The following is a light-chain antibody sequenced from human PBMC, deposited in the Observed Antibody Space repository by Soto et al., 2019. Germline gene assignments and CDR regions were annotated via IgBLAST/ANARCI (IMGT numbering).Light chain of an antibody. J-gene: IGLJ3*02. CDR1: SSNIGNNA. CDR2: YDD. V-gene: IGLV1-36*01. Sequence: QSVLTQPPSVSEAPRQRVTISCSGSSSNIGNNAVNWYQQFPGKAPKLLIYYDDLLPSGVSDRFSGSKSGTSASLAISGLKFEDGADYYCAQWVDSLNGWLFGGGPSSPS. CDR3: AQWVDSLNGWL.